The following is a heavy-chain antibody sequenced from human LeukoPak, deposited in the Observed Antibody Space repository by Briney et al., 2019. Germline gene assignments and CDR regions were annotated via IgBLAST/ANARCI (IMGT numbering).Heavy chain of an antibody. V-gene: IGHV4-34*01. CDR1: GGSFSGYY. CDR2: INHSGST. J-gene: IGHJ3*02. Sequence: SETLSLTCAVYGGSFSGYYWSWIRQPPGKGLEWIGEINHSGSTNYNPSLKSRVTISVDTSKNQFSLKLSSVTAADTAVYYCARLPMASGAFDIWGQGTMVTVSS. D-gene: IGHD1-1*01. CDR3: ARLPMASGAFDI.